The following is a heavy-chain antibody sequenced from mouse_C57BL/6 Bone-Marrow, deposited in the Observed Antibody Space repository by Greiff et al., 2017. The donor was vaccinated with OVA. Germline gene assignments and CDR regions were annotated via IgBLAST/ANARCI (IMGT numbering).Heavy chain of an antibody. D-gene: IGHD1-1*01. J-gene: IGHJ4*01. Sequence: VQLQQPGAELVKPGASVKVSCKASGYTFTSYWMHWVKQRPGQGLEWIGRIHPSDSDTNYNQKFKGKATLTVDKSSSTAYMQLSSLTSEDSAVYDCAMIYSSSYGAMDYWGQGTSVTVSS. CDR1: GYTFTSYW. V-gene: IGHV1-74*01. CDR2: IHPSDSDT. CDR3: AMIYSSSYGAMDY.